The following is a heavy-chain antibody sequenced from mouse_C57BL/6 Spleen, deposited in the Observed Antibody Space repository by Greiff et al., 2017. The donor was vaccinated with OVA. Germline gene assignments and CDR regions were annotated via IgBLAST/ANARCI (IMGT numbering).Heavy chain of an antibody. D-gene: IGHD2-1*01. CDR3: ARMVTFRNYAMGY. CDR1: GYTFTSYW. V-gene: IGHV1-55*01. CDR2: IYPGSGST. J-gene: IGHJ4*01. Sequence: VQLQQPGAELVKPGASVKMSCKASGYTFTSYWITWVKQRPGQGLEWIGDIYPGSGSTNYNEKFKSKATLTVDTSSSTAYMQLSSLTSEDSAVYYCARMVTFRNYAMGYWGQGTSVTVSS.